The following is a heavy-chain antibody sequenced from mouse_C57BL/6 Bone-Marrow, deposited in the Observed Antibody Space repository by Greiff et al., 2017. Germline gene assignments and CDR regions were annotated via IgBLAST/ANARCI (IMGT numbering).Heavy chain of an antibody. D-gene: IGHD2-2*01. Sequence: EVQLQESGTVLARPGASVKMSCKTSGYTFTSYWMHWVKQRPGQGLEWIGAIYPGNSDTSYTQKFKGKAKLTAVTSASTTYMELSSLTNEDSAVYYCTPIYYGYDANFDVWGTGTTVTVSS. CDR1: GYTFTSYW. CDR3: TPIYYGYDANFDV. CDR2: IYPGNSDT. J-gene: IGHJ1*03. V-gene: IGHV1-5*01.